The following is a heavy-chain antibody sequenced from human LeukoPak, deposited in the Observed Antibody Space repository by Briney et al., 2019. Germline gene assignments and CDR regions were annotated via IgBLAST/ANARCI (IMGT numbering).Heavy chain of an antibody. J-gene: IGHJ4*02. CDR1: GYTFTGYY. V-gene: IGHV1-2*02. CDR3: ARDLYSSSWYYFDY. D-gene: IGHD6-13*01. Sequence: ASVKVSCKASGYTFTGYYMHWVRQAPGQGLEWMGWINPNSGGTNYAQKFQGRVTMTRDTSISTAYMELSRLRSDDTAVYYCARDLYSSSWYYFDYWGQGTLVTVPS. CDR2: INPNSGGT.